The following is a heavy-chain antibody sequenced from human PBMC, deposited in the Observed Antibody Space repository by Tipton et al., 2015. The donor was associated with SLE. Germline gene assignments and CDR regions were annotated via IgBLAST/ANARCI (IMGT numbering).Heavy chain of an antibody. CDR1: GFTFTNYY. Sequence: QLVQSGAEVKEPGASVKVSCKASGFTFTNYYMHCVRQAPGQGLEWMGIINPSGGSTSYAQKFQGRVTMTRDTSTSTVYMELSSLRSEDTAVYYCARALIGGSGDYYYGMDVWGQGTTVTVSS. V-gene: IGHV1-46*01. J-gene: IGHJ6*02. D-gene: IGHD3-10*01. CDR3: ARALIGGSGDYYYGMDV. CDR2: INPSGGST.